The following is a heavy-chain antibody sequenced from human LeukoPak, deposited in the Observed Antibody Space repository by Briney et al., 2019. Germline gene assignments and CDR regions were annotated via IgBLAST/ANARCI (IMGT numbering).Heavy chain of an antibody. CDR3: TSVGFGPYYFDN. CDR2: IKSKTDGGTT. D-gene: IGHD3-10*01. V-gene: IGHV3-15*01. J-gene: IGHJ4*02. Sequence: PGGSLRLSCAASGFTFSSYWMAWVRQGPGKGLEWVGRIKSKTDGGTTDYAAPVKGRFTISRDDSKNTLYLQMNSLKTEDTAVYYCTSVGFGPYYFDNWGQGTLVTVSS. CDR1: GFTFSSYW.